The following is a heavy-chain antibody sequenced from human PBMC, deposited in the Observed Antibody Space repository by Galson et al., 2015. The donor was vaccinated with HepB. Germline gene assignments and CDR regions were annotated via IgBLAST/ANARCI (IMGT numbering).Heavy chain of an antibody. CDR1: GGSISSYY. CDR2: IYTSGST. V-gene: IGHV4-4*07. Sequence: LSLTCTVSGGSISSYYWSWIRQPAGKGLEWIGRIYTSGSTNYNPSLKSRVTMSVDTSKNQFSLKLSSVTAADTAVYYCAGDLGSPLPYYYYGMDVWGQGTLVTVSS. J-gene: IGHJ6*02. CDR3: AGDLGSPLPYYYYGMDV.